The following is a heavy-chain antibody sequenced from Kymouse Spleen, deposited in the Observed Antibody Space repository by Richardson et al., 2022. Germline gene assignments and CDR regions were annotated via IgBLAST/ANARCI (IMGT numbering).Heavy chain of an antibody. D-gene: IGHD6-13*01,IGHD6-25*01. CDR3: TRPQPGIAASFDY. J-gene: IGHJ4*02. Sequence: EVQLVESGGGLVQPGGSLKLSCAASGFTFSGSAMHWVRQASGKGLEWVGRIRSKANSYATAYAASVKGRFTISRDDSKNTAYLQMNSLKTEDTAVYYCTRPQPGIAASFDYWGQGTLVTVSS. CDR1: GFTFSGSA. CDR2: IRSKANSYAT. V-gene: IGHV3-73*02.